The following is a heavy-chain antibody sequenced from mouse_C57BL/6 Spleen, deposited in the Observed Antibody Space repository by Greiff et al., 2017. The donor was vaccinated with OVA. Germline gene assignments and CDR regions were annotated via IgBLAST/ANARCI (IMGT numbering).Heavy chain of an antibody. V-gene: IGHV1-64*01. J-gene: IGHJ1*03. D-gene: IGHD1-1*01. CDR3: ARRSLSSYWYFGV. CDR2: IHPNSGST. CDR1: GYTFTSYW. Sequence: QVQLQQPGAELVKPGASVKLSCKASGYTFTSYWMHWVKQRPGQGLEWIGMIHPNSGSTNYNEKFKSKATLTVDKSSSTAYMQLSSLTSEDSAVYYCARRSLSSYWYFGVWGTGTTVTVAS.